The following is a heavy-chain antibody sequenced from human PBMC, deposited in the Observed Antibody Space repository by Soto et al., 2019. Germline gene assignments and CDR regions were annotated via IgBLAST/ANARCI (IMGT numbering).Heavy chain of an antibody. CDR2: IIPILGIA. CDR3: ARRSPPAGYSSSDYYGMDV. V-gene: IGHV1-69*02. Sequence: QVQLVQSGAEVKKPGSSVKVSCKASGGTFSSYTISWVRQAPGQGLEWMGRIIPILGIANYAQKFQGRVTITADKSTSTAYMELSSLRSEDTAVYYCARRSPPAGYSSSDYYGMDVWGQGTTVTVSS. J-gene: IGHJ6*02. CDR1: GGTFSSYT. D-gene: IGHD6-13*01.